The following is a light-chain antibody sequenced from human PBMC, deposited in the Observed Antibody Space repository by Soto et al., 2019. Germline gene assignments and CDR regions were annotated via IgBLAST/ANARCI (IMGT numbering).Light chain of an antibody. J-gene: IGKJ1*01. Sequence: EIVLTQSPATLSVSPGEGATLSCRASQSVSSDLAWYQHRPGQAPRLLISGSSTRATDIPDRFRGSGSGTVFTLTIHSLQSEDFAVYYCQQYADWPRTFGQGTKVQI. V-gene: IGKV3D-15*01. CDR2: GSS. CDR3: QQYADWPRT. CDR1: QSVSSD.